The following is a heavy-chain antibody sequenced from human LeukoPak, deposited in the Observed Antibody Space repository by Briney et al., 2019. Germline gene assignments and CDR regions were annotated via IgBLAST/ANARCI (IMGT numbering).Heavy chain of an antibody. CDR2: IIPILGIA. CDR1: GGTFSSYA. Sequence: GASVKVSCKASGGTFSSYAISWVRQAPGLGLEWMGRIIPILGIANYAQKFQGRVTITADKSTSTAYMELSSLRSEDTAVYYCARDLEGIAARIYWGQGTLVTVSS. V-gene: IGHV1-69*04. CDR3: ARDLEGIAARIY. D-gene: IGHD6-6*01. J-gene: IGHJ4*02.